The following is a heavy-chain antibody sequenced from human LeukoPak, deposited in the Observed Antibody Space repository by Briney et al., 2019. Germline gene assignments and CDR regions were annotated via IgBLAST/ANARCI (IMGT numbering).Heavy chain of an antibody. CDR3: ARSPRYNWNDVSAFDI. Sequence: GGSLRLSCAASGFTFSSYWMSWVRQAPGKGLEWVANIKQGGSEKYYVDSVEGRFTISRDNAKNSLYLQMNSLRAEDTAVYYCARSPRYNWNDVSAFDIWGQGTMVTVSS. CDR2: IKQGGSEK. D-gene: IGHD1-1*01. V-gene: IGHV3-7*01. J-gene: IGHJ3*02. CDR1: GFTFSSYW.